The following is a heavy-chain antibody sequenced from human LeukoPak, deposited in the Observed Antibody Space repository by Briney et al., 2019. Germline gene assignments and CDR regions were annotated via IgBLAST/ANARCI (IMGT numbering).Heavy chain of an antibody. CDR2: IYPGDSDT. D-gene: IGHD3-10*01. Sequence: GESLKISCKGSGYSFTSYWIGWVRQMPGKGLEGIGIIYPGDSDTRYSPSFQGQVTISADKSISTAYLQWSSLKASDTATYYCARQPGRRDYYYGMDVWGQGTMVTVSS. V-gene: IGHV5-51*01. CDR1: GYSFTSYW. J-gene: IGHJ6*02. CDR3: ARQPGRRDYYYGMDV.